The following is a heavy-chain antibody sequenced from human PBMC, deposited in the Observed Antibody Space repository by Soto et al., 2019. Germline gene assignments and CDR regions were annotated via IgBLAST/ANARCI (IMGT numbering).Heavy chain of an antibody. V-gene: IGHV1-2*02. Sequence: QVQLVQSGAEVKKPGASVKVSCKTSGYSFAGYFVHWVRQAPGQGLEWMGWINPNNGDTKYSEKFQCRVSMTRDTTINTAYMELSRLTSDDTAVYYCARDFVGVVMDYGMDVWGQGTTVIVSS. J-gene: IGHJ6*02. CDR3: ARDFVGVVMDYGMDV. CDR2: INPNNGDT. D-gene: IGHD2-15*01. CDR1: GYSFAGYF.